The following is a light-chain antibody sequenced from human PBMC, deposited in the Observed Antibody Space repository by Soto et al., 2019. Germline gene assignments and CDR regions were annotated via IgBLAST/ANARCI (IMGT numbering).Light chain of an antibody. CDR1: QSVSSSY. J-gene: IGKJ4*01. CDR2: GAS. Sequence: EIVLTQSPGTLSLSPGERATLSCRASQSVSSSYLAWYQQKPGQATRLLIYGASSRATGIPDRFSGSGSGTDFTLTISRMEPEDFAVYYWQQYGSSPPVTFGGGNKVEIK. CDR3: QQYGSSPPVT. V-gene: IGKV3-20*01.